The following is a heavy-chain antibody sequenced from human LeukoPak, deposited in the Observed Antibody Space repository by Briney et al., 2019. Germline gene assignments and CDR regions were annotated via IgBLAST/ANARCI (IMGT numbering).Heavy chain of an antibody. Sequence: GGSLRLSCAASGFTFSSYWMSWVGQAPGKGREWVAKIKDDGSEKYYVDSVNGRFTISRDNAKNSLYLQMNSLRAEDTAVYYCARPAHYYGSGSSLNWFDPWGQGTLVTVSS. J-gene: IGHJ5*02. V-gene: IGHV3-7*01. CDR2: IKDDGSEK. D-gene: IGHD3-10*01. CDR1: GFTFSSYW. CDR3: ARPAHYYGSGSSLNWFDP.